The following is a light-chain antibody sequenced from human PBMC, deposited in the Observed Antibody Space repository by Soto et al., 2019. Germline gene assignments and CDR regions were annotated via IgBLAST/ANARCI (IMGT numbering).Light chain of an antibody. J-gene: IGLJ1*01. CDR2: EVS. CDR1: SGEVGGYNY. CDR3: SSYAGSSNV. Sequence: QSVLTYPPSGSGSPRQSVAISCTGTSGEVGGYNYVSCYQQHPGKAPSLMMYEVSKRPSGVPDRFSGSKSGNTAPLTVSGLQAEDETDYYCSSYAGSSNVFGTGT. V-gene: IGLV2-8*01.